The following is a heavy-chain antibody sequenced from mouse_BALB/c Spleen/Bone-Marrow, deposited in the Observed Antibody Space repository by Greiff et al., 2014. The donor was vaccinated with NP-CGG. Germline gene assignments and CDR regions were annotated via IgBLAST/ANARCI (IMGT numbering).Heavy chain of an antibody. CDR1: GYTFTSYW. Sequence: QVQLQQSGAELVRPGASVKPSCKASGYTFTSYWINWVKQRPGQGLEWIGNIYPSDSYTNYNQEFKDKATLTVDKSSSTAYMQLNSPTSEDSAVYYCTRKDYWGQGTLVTVSA. CDR2: IYPSDSYT. J-gene: IGHJ3*01. CDR3: TRKDY. V-gene: IGHV1-69*02.